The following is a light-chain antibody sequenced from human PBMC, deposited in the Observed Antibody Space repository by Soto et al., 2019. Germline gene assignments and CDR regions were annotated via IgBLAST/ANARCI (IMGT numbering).Light chain of an antibody. CDR3: QQYDNLPFT. Sequence: DIQMTQSPSSLSASVGDRVTITCQASQDINNYLNWYQQKPGKAPKLLIYDASNLETGVPSRFSGSGSGTDFTFTISSLQPEDIATYHCQQYDNLPFTFGPGTKVDIK. CDR2: DAS. V-gene: IGKV1-33*01. CDR1: QDINNY. J-gene: IGKJ3*01.